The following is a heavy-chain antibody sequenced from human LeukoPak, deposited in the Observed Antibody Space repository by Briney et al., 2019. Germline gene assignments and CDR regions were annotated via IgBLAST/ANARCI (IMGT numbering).Heavy chain of an antibody. CDR1: GYTFTNYG. CDR3: ARDQSVRLLQTSSTYFKHVFAI. J-gene: IGHJ3*02. Sequence: ASVKVSCKTSGYTFTNYGISWVRQAPGLGLAWMGWIIAYNGNTNYAQKVQGRVTMTTDTSTSTAYMELRSLRFDDTAVYYCARDQSVRLLQTSSTYFKHVFAIWGQGSMVTVSS. D-gene: IGHD6-13*01. CDR2: IIAYNGNT. V-gene: IGHV1-18*01.